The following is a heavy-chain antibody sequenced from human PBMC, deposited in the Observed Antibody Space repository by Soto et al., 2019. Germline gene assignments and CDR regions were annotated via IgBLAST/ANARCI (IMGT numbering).Heavy chain of an antibody. CDR3: AKARRVTIFGVVTTGGMDV. Sequence: VQLVESGGGLVQPGRSLRLSCAASGFTFDDYAMHWVRQAPGKGLEWVSGISWNSGSIGYADSVKGRFTISRDNAKNSLYLQMNSLRAEDTALYYCAKARRVTIFGVVTTGGMDVWGQGTTVTVSS. V-gene: IGHV3-9*01. D-gene: IGHD3-3*01. J-gene: IGHJ6*02. CDR2: ISWNSGSI. CDR1: GFTFDDYA.